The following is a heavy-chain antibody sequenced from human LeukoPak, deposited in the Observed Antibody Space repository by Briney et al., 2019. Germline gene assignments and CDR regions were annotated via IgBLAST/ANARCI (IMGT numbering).Heavy chain of an antibody. D-gene: IGHD4-23*01. Sequence: PGRSLRLSCAASGFTFSSYGMHWVRQAPGKGLEWVAVISYDGSNKYYADSVKGRFTISRDNSKNTLYLQMNSLGAEDTAVYYCAKERGYGGNGPIDYWGQGTLVTVSS. CDR2: ISYDGSNK. V-gene: IGHV3-30*18. CDR1: GFTFSSYG. J-gene: IGHJ4*02. CDR3: AKERGYGGNGPIDY.